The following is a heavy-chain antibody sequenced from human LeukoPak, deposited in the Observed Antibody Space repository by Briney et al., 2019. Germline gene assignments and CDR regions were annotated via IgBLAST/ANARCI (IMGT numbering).Heavy chain of an antibody. CDR1: GFTFSSYV. J-gene: IGHJ4*02. CDR3: AKTTAGYSSGRYPGWPVDY. Sequence: GGSLRLSCAASGFTFSSYVMYWVRQAPGKGLEWVSGIVGSGGSTYYADSVKGRFTISRDNSKNTVYVQMNSLRAEDTAVYYRAKTTAGYSSGRYPGWPVDYWGQGTLVTVSP. V-gene: IGHV3-23*01. CDR2: IVGSGGST. D-gene: IGHD6-19*01.